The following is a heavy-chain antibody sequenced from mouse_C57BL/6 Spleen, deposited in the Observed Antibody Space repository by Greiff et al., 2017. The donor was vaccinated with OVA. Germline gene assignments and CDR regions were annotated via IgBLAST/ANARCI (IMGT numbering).Heavy chain of an antibody. V-gene: IGHV1-52*01. CDR2: IDPSDSET. Sequence: QVQLQQPGAELVRPGSSVKLSCKASGYTFTSYWMHWVKQRPIQGLEWIGNIDPSDSETHYNQKFKDKATLTVDKSSSTAYMQLSILTSEDAAVYYCARDSSGFDYWGQGTTLTVSS. CDR1: GYTFTSYW. CDR3: ARDSSGFDY. D-gene: IGHD3-2*01. J-gene: IGHJ2*01.